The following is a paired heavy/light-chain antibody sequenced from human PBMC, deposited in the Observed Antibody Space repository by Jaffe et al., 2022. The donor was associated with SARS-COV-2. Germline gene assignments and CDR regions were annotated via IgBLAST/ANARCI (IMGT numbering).Light chain of an antibody. CDR3: QHYYTIPPT. J-gene: IGKJ1*01. V-gene: IGKV4-1*01. CDR1: QSVLYSSNNKNY. Sequence: DIVMTQSPDSLAVSLGERATINCKSSQSVLYSSNNKNYLAWYQQKPGQPPKLLIYWASTRESGVPDRFSGSGSGTDFTLTISGLQAEDVAVYYCQHYYTIPPTFGQGTKVEIK. CDR2: WAS.
Heavy chain of an antibody. CDR1: GFTFSTYT. Sequence: EVQLVESGGGLVQPGGSLRLSCAGSGFTFSTYTMNWVRQAPGKGLEWVSYSSSSGSTTYYADSVKGRFTISRDNAKNSLYLQMNSLRDEDTAVYYCARAYYDNTGYHYFDYWGQGTLVTVSS. CDR3: ARAYYDNTGYHYFDY. J-gene: IGHJ4*02. V-gene: IGHV3-48*02. CDR2: SSSSGSTT. D-gene: IGHD3-22*01.